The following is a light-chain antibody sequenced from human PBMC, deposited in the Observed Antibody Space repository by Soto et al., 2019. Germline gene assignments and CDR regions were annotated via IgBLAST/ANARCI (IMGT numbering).Light chain of an antibody. Sequence: QSVLTQPPSVPGAPGQRVTISCTGSSSNVGAGYDVHWYQQLPGTAPKLLIYSDINRPSGVPDRFSGSRSGISASLAITGLQAEDAADYYCQSYDSSLSGSVFGGGTKLTVL. CDR1: SSNVGAGYD. J-gene: IGLJ3*02. V-gene: IGLV1-40*01. CDR3: QSYDSSLSGSV. CDR2: SDI.